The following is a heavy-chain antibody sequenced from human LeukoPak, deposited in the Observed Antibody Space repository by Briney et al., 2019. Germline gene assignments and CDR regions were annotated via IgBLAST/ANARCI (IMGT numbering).Heavy chain of an antibody. CDR3: ASDKGVNYFDY. CDR1: GGTFSSYA. D-gene: IGHD4-23*01. J-gene: IGHJ4*02. V-gene: IGHV1-69*13. CDR2: IIPIFGTA. Sequence: SVKVSCKASGGTFSSYAISWVRQAPGQGLEWMGGIIPIFGTANYAQKFQGRVTITAGESTSTAYMELSSLRSEDTAVYYCASDKGVNYFDYWGQGTLVTVSS.